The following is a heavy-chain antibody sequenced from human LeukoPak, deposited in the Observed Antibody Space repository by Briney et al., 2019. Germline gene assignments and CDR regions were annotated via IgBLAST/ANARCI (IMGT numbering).Heavy chain of an antibody. J-gene: IGHJ6*02. CDR2: ISAYNGNT. V-gene: IGHV1-18*01. CDR3: ARSSYDSSGYYSTPYYYYGMDV. CDR1: GGTFSSYA. Sequence: ASVKVSCKASGGTFSSYAISWVRQAPGQGLEWMGWISAYNGNTNYAQKLQGRVTMTTDTSTSTAYMELRSLRSDDTAVYYCARSSYDSSGYYSTPYYYYGMDVWGQGTTVTVSS. D-gene: IGHD3-22*01.